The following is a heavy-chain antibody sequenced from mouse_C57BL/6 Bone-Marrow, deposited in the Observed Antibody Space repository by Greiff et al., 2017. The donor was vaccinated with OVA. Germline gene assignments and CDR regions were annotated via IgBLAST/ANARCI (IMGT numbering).Heavy chain of an antibody. CDR2: FYPGSGSI. Sequence: QVQLQQSGAELVKPGASVKLSCKASGYNFTEYTIHWVKQRSGQGLEWIGWFYPGSGSIKYNEKFKGKATLTADKSSSTVYMELSRLTSEDSAVYVCARHEEGEGSYWYFDVWGTGTTVTVSS. CDR1: GYNFTEYT. J-gene: IGHJ1*03. D-gene: IGHD1-1*01. V-gene: IGHV1-62-2*01. CDR3: ARHEEGEGSYWYFDV.